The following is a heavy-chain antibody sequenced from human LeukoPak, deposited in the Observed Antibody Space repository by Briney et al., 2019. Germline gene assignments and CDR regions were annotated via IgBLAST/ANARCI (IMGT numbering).Heavy chain of an antibody. D-gene: IGHD3-10*01. Sequence: SVKVSCKASGYTFTSYAMNWVRQAPGQGLEWMGGFDPEDGETIYAQKFQGRVTITADESTSTAYMELSSLRSEDTAVYYCARWGVRRYYFDYWGQGTLVTVSS. V-gene: IGHV1-69*13. CDR1: GYTFTSYA. CDR3: ARWGVRRYYFDY. CDR2: FDPEDGET. J-gene: IGHJ4*02.